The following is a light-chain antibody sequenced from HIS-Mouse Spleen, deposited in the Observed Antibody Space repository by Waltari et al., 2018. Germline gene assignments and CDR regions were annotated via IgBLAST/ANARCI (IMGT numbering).Light chain of an antibody. CDR3: QQLNSYPPT. V-gene: IGKV1-9*01. Sequence: DIQLTQSPSFLSASVGDRVTITCRASQGISSYLAWYQQKPGKAPKPLNYAASTLQIGLPSWFSGSGSGTEFTLTISSLQPEDFATYYCQQLNSYPPTFGQGTKVEIK. CDR2: AAS. J-gene: IGKJ1*01. CDR1: QGISSY.